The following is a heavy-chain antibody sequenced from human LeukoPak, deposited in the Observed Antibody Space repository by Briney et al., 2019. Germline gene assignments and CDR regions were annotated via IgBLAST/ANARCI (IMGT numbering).Heavy chain of an antibody. J-gene: IGHJ6*03. CDR2: IYYTGST. CDR1: GGSISSYY. V-gene: IGHV4-59*12. CDR3: ARGYCSGGSCYSYYYYNYMDV. Sequence: SETLSLTCTVSGGSISSYYWSWIRQPPGKGLEWIGYIYYTGSTNYNPSLKSRVTISVDTSKNQFSLKLSSVTAADTAVYYCARGYCSGGSCYSYYYYNYMDVWGKGTTVTVSS. D-gene: IGHD2-15*01.